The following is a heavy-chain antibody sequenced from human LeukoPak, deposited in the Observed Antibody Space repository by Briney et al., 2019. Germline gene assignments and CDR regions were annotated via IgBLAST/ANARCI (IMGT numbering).Heavy chain of an antibody. V-gene: IGHV3-23*01. CDR1: EFSFSTYA. CDR2: ISETGGGT. Sequence: GGSLRLSCAASEFSFSTYAMTWARQAPGKGLQWVSAISETGGGTFYAGSVKGRFTISRDNSKNTLYLQMNSLRAEDTALYYCATVLHTAMTTWAAFDVWGPGTMVTVSS. J-gene: IGHJ3*01. CDR3: ATVLHTAMTTWAAFDV. D-gene: IGHD5-18*01.